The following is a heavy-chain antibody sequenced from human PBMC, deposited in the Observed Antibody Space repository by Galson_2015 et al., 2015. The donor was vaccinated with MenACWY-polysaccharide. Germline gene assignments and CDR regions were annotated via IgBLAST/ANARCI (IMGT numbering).Heavy chain of an antibody. CDR3: ASLEFNGGESYAHPLGS. D-gene: IGHD3-16*01. J-gene: IGHJ5*02. CDR2: IGRTGADT. V-gene: IGHV3-23*01. CDR1: GFTFSIYA. Sequence: SPRLSCAASGFTFSIYAMTWVRQAPGKGLEWVSSIGRTGADTYYAASVKDRFTISRDNSKYTVYLQLSSLSAEDTAVYYCASLEFNGGESYAHPLGSWGQGTLVTVSS.